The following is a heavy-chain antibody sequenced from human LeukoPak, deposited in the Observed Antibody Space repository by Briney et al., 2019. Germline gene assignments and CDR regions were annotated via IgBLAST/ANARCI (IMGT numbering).Heavy chain of an antibody. V-gene: IGHV4-39*07. J-gene: IGHJ5*02. CDR2: INHSGST. CDR1: GGSISSGSYY. CDR3: ARVGIQLWFSYTNWFDP. Sequence: SETLSLTCTVSGGSISSGSYYWSWIRQPPGKGLEWIGEINHSGSTNYNPSLKSRVTISVDTSKNQFSLKLSSVTAADTAVYYCARVGIQLWFSYTNWFDPWGQGTLVTVSS. D-gene: IGHD5-18*01.